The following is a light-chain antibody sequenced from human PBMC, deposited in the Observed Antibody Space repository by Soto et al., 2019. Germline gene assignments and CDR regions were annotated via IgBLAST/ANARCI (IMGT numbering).Light chain of an antibody. Sequence: EIVMTQSPATLSVSPGERATLSCMASQSVSNNLAWSQQKPGQAPRLLIYHASTGATGIPARFSGSGSGTELTLTISRVQSEYVAVYYGQQYNEWPLTFGGGTKVEIK. CDR2: HAS. J-gene: IGKJ4*01. CDR1: QSVSNN. CDR3: QQYNEWPLT. V-gene: IGKV3-15*01.